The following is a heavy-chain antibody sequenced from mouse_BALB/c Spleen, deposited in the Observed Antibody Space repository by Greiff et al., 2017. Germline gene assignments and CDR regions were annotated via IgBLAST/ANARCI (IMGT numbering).Heavy chain of an antibody. V-gene: IGHV5-12-1*01. Sequence: EVQLVESGGGLVKPGGSLKLSCAASGFAFSSYDMSWVRQTPEKRLEWVAYISSGGGSTYYPDTVKGRFTISRDNAKNTLYLQMSSLKSEDTAMYYCARFFYGNYGFGAMDYWGQGTSVTVSS. CDR1: GFAFSSYD. J-gene: IGHJ4*01. CDR3: ARFFYGNYGFGAMDY. CDR2: ISSGGGST. D-gene: IGHD2-1*01.